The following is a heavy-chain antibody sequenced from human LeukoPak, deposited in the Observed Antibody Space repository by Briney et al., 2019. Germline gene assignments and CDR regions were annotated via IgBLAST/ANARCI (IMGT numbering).Heavy chain of an antibody. J-gene: IGHJ4*02. CDR1: GFTFSNYA. CDR2: ISSGSTI. CDR3: ARRPNDY. Sequence: GGSLRLSCAASGFTFSNYAMHWVRQAPGKGLEWVSYISSGSTIYYADSVKGRFTISRDNAKNSLYLQMNSLRAEDTAVYYCARRPNDYWGQGTLVTVSS. V-gene: IGHV3-69-1*02.